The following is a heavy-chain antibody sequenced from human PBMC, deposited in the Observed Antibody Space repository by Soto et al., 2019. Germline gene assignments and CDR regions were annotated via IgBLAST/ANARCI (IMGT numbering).Heavy chain of an antibody. CDR2: IIPIFGTA. Sequence: SVKVSCKASGGTFSSYAISWVRQAPGQGLEWMGGIIPIFGTANYAQKFQGRVTITADESTSTAYMELSSLRSEDTAVYYCAREGYSPWTRYYYGMDVWGQGTTVTVSS. V-gene: IGHV1-69*13. CDR3: AREGYSPWTRYYYGMDV. CDR1: GGTFSSYA. J-gene: IGHJ6*02. D-gene: IGHD4-4*01.